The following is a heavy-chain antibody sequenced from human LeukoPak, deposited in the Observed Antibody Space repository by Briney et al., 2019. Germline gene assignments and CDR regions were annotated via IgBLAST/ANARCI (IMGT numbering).Heavy chain of an antibody. Sequence: TGGSLRLSCAASGFTFSNYAIHWVRQAPGKGLVWVARINPGGSSITYADSVKGRFTISRGNAKNTLYLQMGSLRAEDTGVYYCARSNQADDYWGQGTLVTVSS. CDR2: INPGGSSI. D-gene: IGHD1-14*01. V-gene: IGHV3-74*01. CDR1: GFTFSNYA. CDR3: ARSNQADDY. J-gene: IGHJ4*02.